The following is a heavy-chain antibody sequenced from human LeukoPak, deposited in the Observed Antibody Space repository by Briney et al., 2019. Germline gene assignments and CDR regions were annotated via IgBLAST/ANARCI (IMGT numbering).Heavy chain of an antibody. J-gene: IGHJ4*02. Sequence: ASVKVSCKASGYTFAGYYMHWVRQAPGQGLEWMGRINPNSGSTNYAQKFQGRVTMTRDTSISTAYMELSRLRSDDTAVYYCARTLTYYYDSSGYLLRAQNDYWGQGTLVTVSS. CDR2: INPNSGST. V-gene: IGHV1-2*06. CDR1: GYTFAGYY. CDR3: ARTLTYYYDSSGYLLRAQNDY. D-gene: IGHD3-22*01.